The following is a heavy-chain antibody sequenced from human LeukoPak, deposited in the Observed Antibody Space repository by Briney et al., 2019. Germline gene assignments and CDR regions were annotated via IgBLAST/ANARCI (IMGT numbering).Heavy chain of an antibody. V-gene: IGHV3-38-3*01. J-gene: IGHJ4*02. CDR2: ISGGST. CDR3: NGDLFCVGRTYDSSGYRDY. D-gene: IGHD3-22*01. CDR1: GFTVSSNE. Sequence: GGSLRLSCAASGFTVSSNEMSWVRPAPGKGLEWVSSISGGSTYYADSRKGRFTISRDNSKNTLHLQMNSLRAEDTAVYYCNGDLFCVGRTYDSSGYRDYWGQGTLVTVSS.